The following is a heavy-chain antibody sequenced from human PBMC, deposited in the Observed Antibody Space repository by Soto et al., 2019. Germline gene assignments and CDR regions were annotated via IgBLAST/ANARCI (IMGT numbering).Heavy chain of an antibody. V-gene: IGHV2-5*02. Sequence: QITLKESGPTLVKPTQTLTLTCTFSGVSLSTNGVSVGWIRQPPGKALEWLELIYWDDDKRYSPSLKSRLIITKDTSKNQVVRVMTNMDHLDTATYYCTHSILVVPTTRNAVDLWGQGTMVTVSS. J-gene: IGHJ3*01. D-gene: IGHD2-2*01. CDR3: THSILVVPTTRNAVDL. CDR2: IYWDDDK. CDR1: GVSLSTNGVS.